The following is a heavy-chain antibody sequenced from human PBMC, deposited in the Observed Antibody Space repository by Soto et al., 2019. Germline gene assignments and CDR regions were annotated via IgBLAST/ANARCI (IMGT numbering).Heavy chain of an antibody. V-gene: IGHV3-23*01. D-gene: IGHD3-3*01. CDR2: ISGSGGST. CDR1: GFTFSSYA. Sequence: GGSLRLSCAASGFTFSSYAMSWVRQAPGKGLEWVSAISGSGGSTYYADSVKGRFTISRDNSKNTLYLQMNSLRAEDTAVYYCAKVTYYDFWSGYYKFDYWGQGTLVTVSS. CDR3: AKVTYYDFWSGYYKFDY. J-gene: IGHJ4*02.